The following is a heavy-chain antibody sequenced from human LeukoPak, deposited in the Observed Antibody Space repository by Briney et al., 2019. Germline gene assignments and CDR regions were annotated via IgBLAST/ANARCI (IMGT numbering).Heavy chain of an antibody. D-gene: IGHD3-10*01. Sequence: GGSLKLSCEASGFSFSGSSLHWVRQVPGKGLEWVGRVANKANSYATVYDASVKGRFIISRDDSMNTAYLQMNSLKTEDTAVYFCTARGEQLLYQAATGFDPWGQGTLVTVSS. CDR3: TARGEQLLYQAATGFDP. CDR2: VANKANSYAT. J-gene: IGHJ5*02. V-gene: IGHV3-73*01. CDR1: GFSFSGSS.